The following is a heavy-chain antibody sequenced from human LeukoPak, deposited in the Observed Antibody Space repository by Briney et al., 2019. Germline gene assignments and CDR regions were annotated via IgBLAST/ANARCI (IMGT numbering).Heavy chain of an antibody. CDR1: GFTFTSYA. D-gene: IGHD3-10*01. V-gene: IGHV3-30*04. J-gene: IGHJ5*01. CDR2: ISYDGTDK. CDR3: AKEGAYPIITYDS. Sequence: PGGSLRLSCAASGFTFTSYALHWVRQAPGKGLDWLSDISYDGTDKNYADSVRGRFTISRDNSKNTLYLQMDSLRAEDTAVYYCAKEGAYPIITYDSWGQGALVTVSS.